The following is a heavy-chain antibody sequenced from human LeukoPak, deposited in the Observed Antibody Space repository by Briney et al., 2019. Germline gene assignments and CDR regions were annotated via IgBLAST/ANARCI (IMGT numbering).Heavy chain of an antibody. D-gene: IGHD6-19*01. Sequence: SETLSLTCTVSGGSISSGGYYWSWTRQPAGKGLEWIGRIYTSGSTNYNPSLKSRVTISVDTSKNQFSLKLSSVTAADTAVYYCARGISGEFDYWGQGTLVTVSS. J-gene: IGHJ4*02. CDR2: IYTSGST. CDR1: GGSISSGGYY. V-gene: IGHV4-61*02. CDR3: ARGISGEFDY.